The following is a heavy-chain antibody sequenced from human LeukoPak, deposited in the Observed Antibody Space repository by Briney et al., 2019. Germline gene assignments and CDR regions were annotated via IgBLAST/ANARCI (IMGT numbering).Heavy chain of an antibody. V-gene: IGHV1-2*02. Sequence: ASVKVSCKASGYTFTAYYMHWVRQAPGQGLEWMGWINPNSGGTNYAQKFQGRVTMTRDTSISTAYMELSRLRSDDTAVYYCARDGGAVVVPAAFDYWGQGTLVTVSS. CDR3: ARDGGAVVVPAAFDY. J-gene: IGHJ4*02. CDR2: INPNSGGT. D-gene: IGHD2-2*01. CDR1: GYTFTAYY.